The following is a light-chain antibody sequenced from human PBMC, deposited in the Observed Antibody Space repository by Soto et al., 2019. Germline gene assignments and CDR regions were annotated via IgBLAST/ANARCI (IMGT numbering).Light chain of an antibody. J-gene: IGKJ2*01. CDR3: QQYHSYPYP. V-gene: IGKV1-13*02. Sequence: IQVTQYKYSLSASVGDRVTITCQASQDISNHLNWYQQKPGKAPKVLISKASTLQSGVPSRFSGSRSATEFTLTVSSLQPDDFAPYYCQQYHSYPYPFGHGSKVDI. CDR1: QDISNH. CDR2: KAS.